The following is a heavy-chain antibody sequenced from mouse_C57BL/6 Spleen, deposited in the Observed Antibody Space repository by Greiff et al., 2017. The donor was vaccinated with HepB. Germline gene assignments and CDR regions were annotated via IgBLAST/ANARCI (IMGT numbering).Heavy chain of an antibody. D-gene: IGHD1-1*01. V-gene: IGHV1-22*01. Sequence: VQLQQSGPELVKPGASVKMSCKASGYTFTDYNMHWVKQSHGKSLEWIGYINPNNGGTSYNQKFKGKATLTVNKSSSTAYMELRSLTSEDSAVYYCARITRELAAWFAYWGQGTLVTVSA. CDR1: GYTFTDYN. CDR3: ARITRELAAWFAY. J-gene: IGHJ3*01. CDR2: INPNNGGT.